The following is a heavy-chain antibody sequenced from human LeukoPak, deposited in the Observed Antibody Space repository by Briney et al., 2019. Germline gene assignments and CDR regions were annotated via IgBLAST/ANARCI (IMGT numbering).Heavy chain of an antibody. CDR1: GFTFSSYS. CDR3: ASYSSSWFFDY. D-gene: IGHD6-13*01. J-gene: IGHJ4*02. V-gene: IGHV3-21*01. Sequence: GGSLRLSCAASGFTFSSYSMNWVRQAPGKGLEWVSSISSSSSYIYYADSVKGRFTISRDNAKNSLYLQMNSLRAEDTAVYYCASYSSSWFFDYWGQGTLVNVSS. CDR2: ISSSSSYI.